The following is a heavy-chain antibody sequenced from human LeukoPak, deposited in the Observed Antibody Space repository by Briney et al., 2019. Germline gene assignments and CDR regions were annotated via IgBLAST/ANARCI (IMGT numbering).Heavy chain of an antibody. CDR2: LSRDESA. Sequence: PGGSLRLSCTASGFGIGASFINWVRQAPGKGLEWVSLLSRDESAFHATSVKGRVTLSGDTSKNTVFLQMKSLRADDTAVYFCANAVGVVCARAYNCKLYHFDYWGQGALVTVSS. V-gene: IGHV3-66*01. J-gene: IGHJ4*02. CDR3: ANAVGVVCARAYNCKLYHFDY. D-gene: IGHD1-1*01. CDR1: GFGIGASF.